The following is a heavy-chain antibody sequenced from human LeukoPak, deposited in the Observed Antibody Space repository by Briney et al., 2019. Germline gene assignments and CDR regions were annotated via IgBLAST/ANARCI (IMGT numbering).Heavy chain of an antibody. CDR3: AKTDMIVVVISNKPDAFDI. CDR2: IYSGGTT. CDR1: GFSVSSNY. V-gene: IGHV3-53*01. D-gene: IGHD3-22*01. J-gene: IGHJ3*02. Sequence: PGGSLRLSCAASGFSVSSNYVSWVRLAPGKGLEWVSVIYSGGTTYYADSIKGRFTISRDNSKNTLYLQMNSLRAEDTAVYYCAKTDMIVVVISNKPDAFDIWGQGTMVTVSS.